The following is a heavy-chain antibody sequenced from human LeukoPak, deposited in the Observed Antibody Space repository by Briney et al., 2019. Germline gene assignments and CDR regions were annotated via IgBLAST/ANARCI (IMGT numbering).Heavy chain of an antibody. CDR2: INPNSGGT. CDR1: GYTFTGYY. D-gene: IGHD1-7*01. J-gene: IGHJ3*02. CDR3: ATISRYNWNYDAFDI. V-gene: IGHV1-2*02. Sequence: ASVKVSCKASGYTFTGYYMHWVRQAPGQGLEWMGWINPNSGGTNYAQKFQGRVTMAEDTSTDTAYMELSSLRSEDTAVYYCATISRYNWNYDAFDIWGQGTMVTVSS.